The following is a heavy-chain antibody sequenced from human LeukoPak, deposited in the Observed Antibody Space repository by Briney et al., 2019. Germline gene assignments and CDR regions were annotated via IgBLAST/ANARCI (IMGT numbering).Heavy chain of an antibody. V-gene: IGHV4-34*01. CDR3: ARETIDDYGDYHLG. D-gene: IGHD4-17*01. Sequence: SETLSLTCAVYGGSFSGYYWSWIRQPPGKGLEWIGEINHSGSTSYNPSLKSRVTISVDTSKNQFSLKLSSVTAADTAVYYCARETIDDYGDYHLGWGQGTLVTVSS. CDR2: INHSGST. J-gene: IGHJ4*02. CDR1: GGSFSGYY.